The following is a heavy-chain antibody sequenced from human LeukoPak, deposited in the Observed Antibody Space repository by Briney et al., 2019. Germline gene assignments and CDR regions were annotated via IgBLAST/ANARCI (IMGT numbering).Heavy chain of an antibody. CDR2: MNPNSGNT. CDR1: GYTFTSYD. Sequence: ASVKVSCKASGYTFTSYDINWVRQATGQGLEWMGWMNPNSGNTGYAQKFQGRVTMTRNTSISTAYMELSSLRSEDTAVYYCARGRWEIVEEDYWGQGTLVTVSS. D-gene: IGHD5-12*01. J-gene: IGHJ4*02. CDR3: ARGRWEIVEEDY. V-gene: IGHV1-8*01.